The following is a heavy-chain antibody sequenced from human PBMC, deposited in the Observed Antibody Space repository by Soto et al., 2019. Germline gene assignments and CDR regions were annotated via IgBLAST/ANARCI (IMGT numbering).Heavy chain of an antibody. CDR2: IYYSGST. V-gene: IGHV4-39*01. CDR1: GGSISSSSYY. Sequence: SETLSLTCTVSGGSISSSSYYWGWIRQPPGKGLEWIGSIYYSGSTYYNPSLKSRVTISVDTSKNQFSLQLSSVTAADTAVYYCAAFPNYDYVWGKKRYLDYWGQGTLVTVSS. CDR3: AAFPNYDYVWGKKRYLDY. D-gene: IGHD3-16*01. J-gene: IGHJ4*02.